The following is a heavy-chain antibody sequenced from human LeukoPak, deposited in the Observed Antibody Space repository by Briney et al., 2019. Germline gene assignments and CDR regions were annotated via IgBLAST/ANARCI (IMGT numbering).Heavy chain of an antibody. CDR1: GFTFSSYA. D-gene: IGHD1-26*01. V-gene: IGHV3-30-3*01. Sequence: GGSLRLSCAASGFTFSSYAMHWVRQAPGKGLEWVAVISYDGSNKYYADSVKGRFTISRDNSKNTLYPQMNSLRAEDTAVYYCARVGGSGSSYYYYGMDVWGQGTTVTVSS. CDR2: ISYDGSNK. J-gene: IGHJ6*02. CDR3: ARVGGSGSSYYYYGMDV.